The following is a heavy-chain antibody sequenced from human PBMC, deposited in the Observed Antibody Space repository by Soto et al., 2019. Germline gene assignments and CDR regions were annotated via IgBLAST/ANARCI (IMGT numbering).Heavy chain of an antibody. CDR1: GYSFNSSW. V-gene: IGHV5-10-1*03. CDR3: ARRGSSSSFFYDS. J-gene: IGHJ4*02. Sequence: EVQLVQSGAEVKKPGESLRISCQGSGYSFNSSWISWVSQMPGEGLEWMGRIDPSDSYINYSPSFQGRVTISADKSISTAYLQWRSLKASDTAMYYCARRGSSSSFFYDSWGQGTLVTVSS. CDR2: IDPSDSYI. D-gene: IGHD6-6*01.